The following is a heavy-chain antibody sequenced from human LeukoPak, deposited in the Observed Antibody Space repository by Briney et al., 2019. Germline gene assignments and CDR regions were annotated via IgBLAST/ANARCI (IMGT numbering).Heavy chain of an antibody. Sequence: PSETLSLTCTVSGGSISSYYWSWIRQPPGKGLEWIGSIYYSGSTYYNPSLKSRVTISVDTSKNQFSLKLSSVTAADTAVYYCAREKKKGFDPWGQGTLVTVSS. CDR3: AREKKKGFDP. CDR1: GGSISSYY. J-gene: IGHJ5*02. V-gene: IGHV4-59*12. CDR2: IYYSGST.